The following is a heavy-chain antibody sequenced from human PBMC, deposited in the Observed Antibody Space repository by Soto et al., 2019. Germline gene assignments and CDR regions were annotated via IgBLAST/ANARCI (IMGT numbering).Heavy chain of an antibody. V-gene: IGHV3-21*01. D-gene: IGHD3-22*01. Sequence: PGGSLRLSCAASGFTFSSYTMNWVRQAPGKGLEWVSSISSSTSYIYYTDSVKGRFTISRDNAKNSLYLQMNSLRAEDTAVYYCARDLDDSSHFDYWGRGALVTVSS. CDR1: GFTFSSYT. CDR2: ISSSTSYI. CDR3: ARDLDDSSHFDY. J-gene: IGHJ4*02.